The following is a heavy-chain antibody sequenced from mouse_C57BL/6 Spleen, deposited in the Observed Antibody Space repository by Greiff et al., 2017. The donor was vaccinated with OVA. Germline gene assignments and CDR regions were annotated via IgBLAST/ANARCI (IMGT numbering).Heavy chain of an antibody. D-gene: IGHD2-1*01. Sequence: VMLVESGPGLVAPSQSLSITCTVSGFSLTSYAISWVRQPPGKGLEWLGVIWTGGGTNYNSALKSKLSISKNNSKSQVFLKMNSLQTDDTARYDCARNSGDGNHWYFDVWGTGTTVTVSS. J-gene: IGHJ1*03. V-gene: IGHV2-9-1*01. CDR3: ARNSGDGNHWYFDV. CDR2: IWTGGGT. CDR1: GFSLTSYA.